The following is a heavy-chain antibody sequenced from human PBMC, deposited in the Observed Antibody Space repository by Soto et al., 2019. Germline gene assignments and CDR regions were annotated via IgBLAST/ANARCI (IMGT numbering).Heavy chain of an antibody. CDR2: IYYSGSA. CDR3: ARNENTRCSGGSCYSSKGRNWFDP. V-gene: IGHV4-31*03. Sequence: SETLSLTCTVSGDSVSSGGAYWSWIRQHPGKGLEWIGYIYYSGSANYTPSLKSRLTISLDTSQNQVSLRLSSVTAADTAVYYCARNENTRCSGGSCYSSKGRNWFDPWGQGTLVTVSS. J-gene: IGHJ5*02. CDR1: GDSVSSGGAY. D-gene: IGHD2-15*01.